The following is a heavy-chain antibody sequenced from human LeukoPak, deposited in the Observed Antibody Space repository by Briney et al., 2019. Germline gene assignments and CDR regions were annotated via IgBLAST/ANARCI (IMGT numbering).Heavy chain of an antibody. D-gene: IGHD3-10*01. CDR1: GYTFTTYY. CDR3: TREGSGSEFYLF. Sequence: ASVKVSCKASGYTFTTYYMHWVRQAPGQGLGWMGWINPNSGGTNYAQKFQGRVTMTRDTSINTAYMELSRLTSDDTAVYYCTREGSGSEFYLFWGQGSLVTVSS. CDR2: INPNSGGT. J-gene: IGHJ4*02. V-gene: IGHV1-2*02.